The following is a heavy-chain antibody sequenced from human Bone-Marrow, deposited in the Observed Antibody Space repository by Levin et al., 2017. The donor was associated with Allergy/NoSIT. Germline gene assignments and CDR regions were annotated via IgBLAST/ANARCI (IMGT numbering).Heavy chain of an antibody. CDR1: GYNFNIFG. V-gene: IGHV1-18*01. CDR2: ISAYNGNT. D-gene: IGHD2/OR15-2a*01. J-gene: IGHJ4*02. CDR3: ARGKNSVVDY. Sequence: ASVKVSCKTSGYNFNIFGISWVRQAPGQGLEWVGWISAYNGNTNEAQKVQGRLTMTTDTSTSTADMELRSLTSDDTAVYYCARGKNSVVDYWGQGSLVIVSS.